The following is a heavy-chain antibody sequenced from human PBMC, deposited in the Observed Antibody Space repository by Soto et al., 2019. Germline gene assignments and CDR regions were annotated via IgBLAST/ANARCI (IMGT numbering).Heavy chain of an antibody. J-gene: IGHJ4*02. CDR2: IFPSDSDT. CDR1: GYRFTSYW. V-gene: IGHV5-51*01. CDR3: ARQIYDSDTGPNFQYYFDS. Sequence: PGESLKISCRTSGYRFTSYWIAWVRQMPGKGLEWMGIIFPSDSDTRYSPSFQGQVTISADRSTSTVFLQWASLKASDTAVYYCARQIYDSDTGPNFQYYFDSWGQGTPVTVSS. D-gene: IGHD3-22*01.